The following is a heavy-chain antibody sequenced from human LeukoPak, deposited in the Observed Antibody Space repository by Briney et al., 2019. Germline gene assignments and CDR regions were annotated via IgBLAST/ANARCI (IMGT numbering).Heavy chain of an antibody. D-gene: IGHD3-9*01. CDR3: ARDPSGYYFDY. J-gene: IGHJ4*02. Sequence: PSETLSLTCTVSGGSISSSSYYWGWIRQPPGKGLEWIGSIYYSGSTYYNPSLKSRVTISVDTSKNQFSLKLSSVTAADTAVYYCARDPSGYYFDYWGQGTLVTVSS. CDR1: GGSISSSSYY. V-gene: IGHV4-39*02. CDR2: IYYSGST.